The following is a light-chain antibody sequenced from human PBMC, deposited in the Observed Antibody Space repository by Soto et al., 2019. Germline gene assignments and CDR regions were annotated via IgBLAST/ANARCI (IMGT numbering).Light chain of an antibody. Sequence: ALTQAASVSGSPGQSISISCTGTSSDVGGYNYVSWHQQHPGKAPKLIIYDVYNRPSGVSDRFSGSKSGNTASLTISGLQADDEADYYCRSYTSSNTWVFGGGTKLTVL. V-gene: IGLV2-14*01. CDR3: RSYTSSNTWV. J-gene: IGLJ3*02. CDR1: SSDVGGYNY. CDR2: DVY.